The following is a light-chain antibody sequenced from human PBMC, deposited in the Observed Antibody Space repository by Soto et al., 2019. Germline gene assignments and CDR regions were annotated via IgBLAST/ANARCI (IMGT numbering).Light chain of an antibody. V-gene: IGKV3-15*01. J-gene: IGKJ2*01. CDR2: GAS. CDR1: QSVSNN. CDR3: QQYNNWPPYT. Sequence: DTVMTQSPATLSVSPGERATLSCRASQSVSNNLAWYQQKPGQAPRLLIYGASTRATGFPARFSGSGSGTEFTLTISSLQSEDFAVYYCQQYNNWPPYTFGQGTKLETK.